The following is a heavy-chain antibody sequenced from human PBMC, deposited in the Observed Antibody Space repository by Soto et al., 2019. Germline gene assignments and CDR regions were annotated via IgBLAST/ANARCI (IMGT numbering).Heavy chain of an antibody. J-gene: IGHJ6*03. CDR2: IYYSGST. D-gene: IGHD6-13*01. Sequence: SETLSLTCTVSGGSISGSSCYWGWIRQPPGKGLEWIGSIYYSGSTYYNPSLKSRVTISVDTSKNQSSLKLSSVTAADTAVYYCATVARSWRRSLRGYYMDVWGKGTTVTVSS. V-gene: IGHV4-39*01. CDR3: ATVARSWRRSLRGYYMDV. CDR1: GGSISGSSCY.